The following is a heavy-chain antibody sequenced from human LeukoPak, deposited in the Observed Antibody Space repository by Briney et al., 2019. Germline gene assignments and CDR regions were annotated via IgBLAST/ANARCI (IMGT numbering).Heavy chain of an antibody. D-gene: IGHD2-21*02. CDR3: VRGANVVTSYYYYYMDV. J-gene: IGHJ6*03. Sequence: PSETLSLTCSVSGSSISYYYWSWIRQPAGKGLKYIGLIYTSGNTNYNPSLKSRVSMSVDTSKNQFSLTLSSVTAADTATYYCVRGANVVTSYYYYYMDVWGKGTTVTVSS. V-gene: IGHV4-4*07. CDR2: IYTSGNT. CDR1: GSSISYYY.